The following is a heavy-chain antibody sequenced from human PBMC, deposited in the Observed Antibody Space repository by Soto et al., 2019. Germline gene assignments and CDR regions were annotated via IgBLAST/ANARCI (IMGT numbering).Heavy chain of an antibody. V-gene: IGHV1-18*01. Sequence: ASVKVSCKAPGYTFTSYGISWVRQAPGQGLEWMGWISAYNGNTNYAQKLQGRVTMTTDTSTSTAYMELRSLRSDDTAVYYCAREYCSSTSCPFDYWGQGTLVTVSS. CDR2: ISAYNGNT. CDR1: GYTFTSYG. CDR3: AREYCSSTSCPFDY. D-gene: IGHD2-2*01. J-gene: IGHJ4*02.